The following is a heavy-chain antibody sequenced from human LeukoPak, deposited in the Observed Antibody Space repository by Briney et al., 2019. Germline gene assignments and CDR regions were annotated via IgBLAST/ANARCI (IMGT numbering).Heavy chain of an antibody. D-gene: IGHD3-22*01. J-gene: IGHJ3*02. CDR2: IIPIFGTA. Sequence: SVKVSCKASGGTFSSYAISWVRQAPGQGLEWMGGIIPIFGTANYAQKFQGRVTITADKSTSTAYMELSSLRSEDTAVYYCARAGVWDYSDSSGYHNAAFDIWGQGTMVTVSS. V-gene: IGHV1-69*06. CDR1: GGTFSSYA. CDR3: ARAGVWDYSDSSGYHNAAFDI.